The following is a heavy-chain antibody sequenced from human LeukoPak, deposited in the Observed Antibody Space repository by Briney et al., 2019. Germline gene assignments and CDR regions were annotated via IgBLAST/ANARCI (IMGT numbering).Heavy chain of an antibody. CDR2: INPNSGGT. J-gene: IGHJ3*02. Sequence: ASVKVSCKASGYTFTGHYMHWVRQAPGQGLEWMGWINPNSGGTNYAQKFQGRVTMTRDTSISTAYMELNSLRSDDTTMYYCARYYDHGFDIWGQGTMVTVSS. CDR3: ARYYDHGFDI. V-gene: IGHV1-2*02. D-gene: IGHD3-22*01. CDR1: GYTFTGHY.